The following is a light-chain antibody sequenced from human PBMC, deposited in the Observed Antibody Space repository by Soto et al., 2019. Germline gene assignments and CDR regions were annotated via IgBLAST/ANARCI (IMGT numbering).Light chain of an antibody. Sequence: EIVLTQSPGTLSLSPGDRATLSCRASQSVSSSSLAWYQQKPGQAPRLLIYAASIRAPGIPDRFSGSGSGTDFTLTISRLEAEDFAVYYCHQYSTSPRTFGQGTKVEIK. V-gene: IGKV3-20*01. CDR2: AAS. CDR3: HQYSTSPRT. J-gene: IGKJ1*01. CDR1: QSVSSSS.